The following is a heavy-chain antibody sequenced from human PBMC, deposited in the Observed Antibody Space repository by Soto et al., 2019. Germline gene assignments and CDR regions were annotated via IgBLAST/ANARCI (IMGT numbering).Heavy chain of an antibody. CDR2: IYNTGST. V-gene: IGHV4-59*01. J-gene: IGHJ3*01. CDR3: AREGEDDAFDF. Sequence: HVQLQQSGPGLVKPSETLFLTCSVSGGSISSYYWNWIRQPPGQGLEWIGNIYNTGSTTYNPSLKRGVTISIDTSTTQFPLMLSSVTAADPAFYYCAREGEDDAFDFWGQGTKVTVSS. CDR1: GGSISSYY. D-gene: IGHD3-16*01.